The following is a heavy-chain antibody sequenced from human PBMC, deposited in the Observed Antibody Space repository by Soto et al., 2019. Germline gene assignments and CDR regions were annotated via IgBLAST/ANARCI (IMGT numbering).Heavy chain of an antibody. CDR2: INAGNGNT. J-gene: IGHJ5*02. CDR3: ARGPPGGIVVVLDP. CDR1: GYTFSSYA. V-gene: IGHV1-3*01. Sequence: ASVKVSCKASGYTFSSYAMQWVRQAPGQRLEWMGWINAGNGNTKYSQKFQGRVTITRDTSASTAYMELSSLRSEDTAVYYCARGPPGGIVVVLDPWGQGTLVTVSS. D-gene: IGHD2-2*01.